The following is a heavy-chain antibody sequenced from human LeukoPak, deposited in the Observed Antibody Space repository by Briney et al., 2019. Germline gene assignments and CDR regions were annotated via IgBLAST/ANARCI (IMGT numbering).Heavy chain of an antibody. J-gene: IGHJ4*02. V-gene: IGHV1-8*01. Sequence: ASVKVSCKASGYTFTSYDINWVRQATGQGLEWMGWMNPNSGNTGYAQKFQGRVNMTRNTSISTAYMELSSLRSEDTAVYYCARGSGSWYWIDYWGQGTLVTVSS. CDR1: GYTFTSYD. CDR3: ARGSGSWYWIDY. CDR2: MNPNSGNT. D-gene: IGHD6-13*01.